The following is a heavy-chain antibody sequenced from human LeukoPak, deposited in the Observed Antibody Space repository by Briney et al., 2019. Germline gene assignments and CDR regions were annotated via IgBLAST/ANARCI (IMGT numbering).Heavy chain of an antibody. Sequence: PGGSLRLSCAASGFTVSSNYMSWVRQAPGKGLEWVSVIYSGGSTYYADSVKGRFTISRDNSKNTLYLQMNSLRAEDTAVYYCAREYYDYVWGSYRYFGDYYYYYMDVWGKGTTVTVSS. CDR3: AREYYDYVWGSYRYFGDYYYYYMDV. J-gene: IGHJ6*03. D-gene: IGHD3-16*02. V-gene: IGHV3-53*01. CDR1: GFTVSSNY. CDR2: IYSGGST.